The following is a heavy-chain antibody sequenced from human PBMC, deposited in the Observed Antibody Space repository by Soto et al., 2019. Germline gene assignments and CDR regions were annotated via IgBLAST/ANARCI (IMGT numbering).Heavy chain of an antibody. CDR3: ARAPRSSWYAP. CDR2: ISAYNGNT. CDR1: GYTFTSYG. D-gene: IGHD6-13*01. J-gene: IGHJ5*02. V-gene: IGHV1-18*01. Sequence: QVQLVQSGAEVKKPGASVKVSCKASGYTFTSYGISWVRQAPGQGLEWMGWISAYNGNTNYAQKLQGRVTMTTETSTTTDYMELRSLRSDDTAVYYCARAPRSSWYAPWGQGTLVTVSS.